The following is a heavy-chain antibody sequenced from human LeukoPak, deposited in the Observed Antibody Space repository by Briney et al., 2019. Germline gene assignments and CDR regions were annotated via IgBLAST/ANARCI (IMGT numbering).Heavy chain of an antibody. CDR3: ARAGRWQLWLLFDY. D-gene: IGHD5-18*01. J-gene: IGHJ4*02. CDR1: GFTFSSYA. V-gene: IGHV3-30*04. Sequence: GGSLRLSCAASGFTFSSYAMHWVRQAPGKGLEWVAVISYDGSNKYYADSVKGRFTISRDNSKNTLYLQMNSLRAEDTAVYYCARAGRWQLWLLFDYWGQGTLVTVSS. CDR2: ISYDGSNK.